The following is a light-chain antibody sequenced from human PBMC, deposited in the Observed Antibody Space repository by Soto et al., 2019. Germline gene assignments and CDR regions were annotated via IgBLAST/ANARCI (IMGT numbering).Light chain of an antibody. CDR3: SSYTSSSTLV. Sequence: QSALTQPASVSGSPGQSITISCTGTSSDVGGYNYVSWYQQHPGKAPKLMIYEVSNRPSGVSNRFSGSKSGNTASLTISGLQAEDGADYYCSSYTSSSTLVFGTGTK. CDR1: SSDVGGYNY. CDR2: EVS. J-gene: IGLJ1*01. V-gene: IGLV2-14*01.